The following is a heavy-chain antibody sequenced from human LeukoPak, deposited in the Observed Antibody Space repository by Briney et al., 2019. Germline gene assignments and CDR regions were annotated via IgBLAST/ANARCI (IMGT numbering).Heavy chain of an antibody. D-gene: IGHD6-19*01. CDR3: ARSKLAVAGNYFDY. CDR1: GFPVSAYY. Sequence: GGSLRLSCAASGFPVSAYYMSWVRQAPGKGLEWVSVIYSGGSTYYANSVGGRFTISRDNSKNSLYLQMNSLRAEDTAVYYCARSKLAVAGNYFDYWGQGTLVTVSS. V-gene: IGHV3-53*01. CDR2: IYSGGST. J-gene: IGHJ4*02.